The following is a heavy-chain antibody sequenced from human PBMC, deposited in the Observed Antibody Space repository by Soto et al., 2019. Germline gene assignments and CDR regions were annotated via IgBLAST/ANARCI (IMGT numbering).Heavy chain of an antibody. CDR2: IYPGGSHN. CDR3: ARRPWAGGSSGYYAYDFDY. Sequence: GESPEILLYGSGYSFTYLCIAWVPQVPGKGLGWMGIIYPGGSHNRYSPSFQGPVTLFDDNSISTDYMQWSSLKATDTAMYYCARRPWAGGSSGYYAYDFDYWGQGTLVTVSS. V-gene: IGHV5-51*01. CDR1: GYSFTYLC. J-gene: IGHJ4*02. D-gene: IGHD3-22*01.